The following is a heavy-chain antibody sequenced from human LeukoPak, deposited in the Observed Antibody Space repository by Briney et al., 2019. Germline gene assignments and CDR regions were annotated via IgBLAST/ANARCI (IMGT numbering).Heavy chain of an antibody. V-gene: IGHV3-21*04. Sequence: SGGSLRLSCAASGFTFSSYSMNWVRQAPGKGLEWVSSISSSSSYIYYADSVKGRFTISRDNSKNTLYLQMNSLRAEDTAVYYCARVRGDILTGYYFDYWGQGTLVTVSS. J-gene: IGHJ4*02. CDR2: ISSSSSYI. CDR3: ARVRGDILTGYYFDY. CDR1: GFTFSSYS. D-gene: IGHD3-9*01.